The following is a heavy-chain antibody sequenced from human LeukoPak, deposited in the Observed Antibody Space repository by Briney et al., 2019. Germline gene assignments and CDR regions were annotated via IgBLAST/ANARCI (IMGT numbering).Heavy chain of an antibody. CDR2: IYYSGST. CDR1: GGSISSSSYY. CDR3: ARGGWGYLDY. Sequence: SETLSLTCTVSGGSISSSSYYWGWIRQPPGKGLEWIGSIYYSGSTYYNPSLKSRVTISVDTSKNQFSLKLSSVTAADTAVYYCARGGWGYLDYWGQGTLVTVSS. J-gene: IGHJ4*02. D-gene: IGHD3-16*01. V-gene: IGHV4-39*07.